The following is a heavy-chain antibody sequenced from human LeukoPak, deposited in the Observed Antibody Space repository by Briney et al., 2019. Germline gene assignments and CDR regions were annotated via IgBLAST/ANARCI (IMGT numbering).Heavy chain of an antibody. Sequence: GASVKVSCKASGYTFTGYYMHWVRQAPGQGLEWMGWINPNSGGTNYAQKFQGRVTMTRDTSISTAYMELSRLRSDDTAVYYCARGLWSGYYSYFDYRGQGTLVTVSS. D-gene: IGHD3-3*01. CDR1: GYTFTGYY. CDR2: INPNSGGT. CDR3: ARGLWSGYYSYFDY. J-gene: IGHJ4*02. V-gene: IGHV1-2*02.